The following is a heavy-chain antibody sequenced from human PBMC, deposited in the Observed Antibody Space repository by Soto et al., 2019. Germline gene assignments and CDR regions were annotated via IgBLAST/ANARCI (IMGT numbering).Heavy chain of an antibody. D-gene: IGHD6-19*01. V-gene: IGHV3-33*01. J-gene: IGHJ4*02. CDR2: IWYDGGNK. CDR3: ARDGQWLPRDGLRSSYYFDY. Sequence: ESGGGVVQPGRSLRLSCVASGFNFSSYVMHWVRQAPGKGLEWVAVIWYDGGNKYYADSVKGRFTISRDNSKNTLYLQMNSLRAEDTAVYYCARDGQWLPRDGLRSSYYFDYWGQGTLVTVSS. CDR1: GFNFSSYV.